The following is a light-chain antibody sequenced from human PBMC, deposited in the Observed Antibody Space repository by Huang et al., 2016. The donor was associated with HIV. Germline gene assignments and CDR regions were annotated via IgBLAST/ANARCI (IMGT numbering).Light chain of an antibody. CDR2: DAS. J-gene: IGKJ3*01. V-gene: IGKV1-33*01. Sequence: DIQMTQSPSSLSASVGDRVTITCQASQDISNYLNWYQQKPGKAPKRLIYDASNLETGVPSRFSGSGSGTDFTVTISSLQPEDIATYYCQQYDNLPLTFGPGTKVDIK. CDR3: QQYDNLPLT. CDR1: QDISNY.